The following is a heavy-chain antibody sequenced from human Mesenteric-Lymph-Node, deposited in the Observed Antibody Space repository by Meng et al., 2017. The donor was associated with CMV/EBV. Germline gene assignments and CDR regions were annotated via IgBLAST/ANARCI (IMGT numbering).Heavy chain of an antibody. J-gene: IGHJ4*02. CDR1: GYTFTYYA. Sequence: SGYTFTYYAIHWVRQAPGQRLEGMGGINPDNGNTEYSQKFQARVTITRDTSASTAYMELSSLRSEDTAVYYCARGRLLWFGESYFDYWGQGALVTVSS. D-gene: IGHD3-10*01. CDR3: ARGRLLWFGESYFDY. CDR2: INPDNGNT. V-gene: IGHV1-3*01.